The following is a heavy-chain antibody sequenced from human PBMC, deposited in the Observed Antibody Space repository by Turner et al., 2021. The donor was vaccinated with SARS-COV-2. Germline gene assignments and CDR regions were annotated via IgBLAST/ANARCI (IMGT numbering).Heavy chain of an antibody. V-gene: IGHV3-30*18. CDR3: AKIVGVLDY. D-gene: IGHD3-22*01. CDR1: GFTFSSYG. CDR2: ISDDGSNK. Sequence: QVQLVESGGGVVQPRRSLRLSCAASGFTFSSYGMHWVRQAPGKGLEWVAMISDDGSNKYYADSVKGRFTISRDNSKNTLDLQMNSLRAEDTAVYYCAKIVGVLDYWGQGTLVTVSS. J-gene: IGHJ4*02.